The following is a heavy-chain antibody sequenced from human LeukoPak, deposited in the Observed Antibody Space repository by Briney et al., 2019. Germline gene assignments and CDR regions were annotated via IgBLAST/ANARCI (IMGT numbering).Heavy chain of an antibody. J-gene: IGHJ6*02. D-gene: IGHD3-10*01. V-gene: IGHV1-2*02. CDR2: INPNSGGT. CDR1: GYTFTVYY. CDR3: ARDRHYYGSGSNQYYYYGMDV. Sequence: ASVTVSFKASGYTFTVYYMHWVRQGPGQGLGRMGWINPNSGGTNYAQKFQGRETITRETSISSAYLELRRLRSDDTAVYYCARDRHYYGSGSNQYYYYGMDVWGQGTTVTVSS.